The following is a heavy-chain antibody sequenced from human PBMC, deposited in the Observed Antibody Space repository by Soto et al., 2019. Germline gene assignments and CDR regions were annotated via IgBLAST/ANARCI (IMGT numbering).Heavy chain of an antibody. D-gene: IGHD6-13*01. CDR3: ARAVESSSSWRGGGGAFDI. J-gene: IGHJ3*02. CDR1: GFTFSSYA. V-gene: IGHV3-30-3*01. Sequence: GGSLRLSCAASGFTFSSYAMHWVRQAPGKGLEWVAVISYDGSNKYYADSVKGRFTISRDNSKNTLYLQMNSLRAEDTAVYYCARAVESSSSWRGGGGAFDIWGQGTMVTVSS. CDR2: ISYDGSNK.